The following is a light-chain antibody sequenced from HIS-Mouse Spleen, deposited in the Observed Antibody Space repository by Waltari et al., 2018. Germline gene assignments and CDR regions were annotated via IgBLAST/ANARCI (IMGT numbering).Light chain of an antibody. V-gene: IGLV3-10*01. CDR2: EDS. J-gene: IGLJ2*01. Sequence: SYELTQPPSVSVSPGQTARTPCSGDALPKKYAYWNLQKSGQAPVLVLYEDSKRPPGIPVRFSGSSSGTMATLTISGAQVEDEADYYCYSTDSSVNHRVFGGGTKLTVL. CDR1: ALPKKY. CDR3: YSTDSSVNHRV.